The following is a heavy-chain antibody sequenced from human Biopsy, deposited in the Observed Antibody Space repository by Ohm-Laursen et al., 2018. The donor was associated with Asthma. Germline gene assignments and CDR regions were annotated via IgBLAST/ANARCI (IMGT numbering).Heavy chain of an antibody. J-gene: IGHJ4*02. Sequence: GSSVKVSCKASGFSFDNYFMHWVRQAPGQGLEWMGIINPSGAGTRYAEKFKGRLIVSRDASTSTAFMELRSLRSGDTAIYFCARARETTNYGDSDFDIWGQGTLVTVSS. CDR3: ARARETTNYGDSDFDI. CDR2: INPSGAGT. D-gene: IGHD2-8*01. CDR1: GFSFDNYF. V-gene: IGHV1-46*02.